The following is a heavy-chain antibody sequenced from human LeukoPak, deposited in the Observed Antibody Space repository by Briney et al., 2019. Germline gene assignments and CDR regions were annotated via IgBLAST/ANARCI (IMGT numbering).Heavy chain of an antibody. CDR3: AKSDDSSYYFDY. CDR2: ISGSGGST. CDR1: GFTFSSYA. D-gene: IGHD3-22*01. V-gene: IGHV3-23*01. J-gene: IGHJ4*02. Sequence: GGSLRLSCAASGFTFSSYAMSWVRQGPGEGLVWVSAISGSGGSTYYADSVKGRFTISRDNSKNTLYLQMNSLRAEDTAVYYCAKSDDSSYYFDYWGQGTLVTASS.